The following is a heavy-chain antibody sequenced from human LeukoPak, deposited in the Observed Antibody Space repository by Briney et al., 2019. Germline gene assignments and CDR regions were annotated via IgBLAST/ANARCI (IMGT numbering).Heavy chain of an antibody. Sequence: PSETLSLTCAVYGGSFNDYFWTWIRQTPGRGLEWIGDITHGGATRYNPSLESRVTISQDTSKRQLYLRLSSVTAAETAVYYCDIIAYPYRRGPIFDYWGQGTLATVSS. J-gene: IGHJ4*02. CDR1: GGSFNDYF. CDR2: ITHGGAT. D-gene: IGHD6-19*01. CDR3: DIIAYPYRRGPIFDY. V-gene: IGHV4-34*01.